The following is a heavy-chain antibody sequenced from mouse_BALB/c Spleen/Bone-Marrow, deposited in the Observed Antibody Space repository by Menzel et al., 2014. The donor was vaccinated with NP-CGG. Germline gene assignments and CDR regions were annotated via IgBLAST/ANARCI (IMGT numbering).Heavy chain of an antibody. CDR3: ARSYRYDWFAY. V-gene: IGHV3-8*02. Sequence: EVHLVESGPSLVKPSQTLSLTCSVTGDSITSGYWNWIRKFPGNKLEYMGYISYSGSTYYNPSLKSRISITRDTSKNXYYLQVKSVTTEDTATYYCARSYRYDWFAYWGQGTLVTVSA. CDR1: GDSITSGY. D-gene: IGHD2-14*01. CDR2: ISYSGST. J-gene: IGHJ3*01.